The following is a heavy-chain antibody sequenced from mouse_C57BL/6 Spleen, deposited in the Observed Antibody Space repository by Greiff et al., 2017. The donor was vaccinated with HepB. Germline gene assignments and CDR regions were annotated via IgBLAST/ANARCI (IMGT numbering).Heavy chain of an antibody. D-gene: IGHD2-2*01. CDR1: GFTFSDYG. V-gene: IGHV5-17*01. CDR3: ARWGDYGYVYYVDY. Sequence: EVKVVESGGGLVKPGGSLKLSCAASGFTFSDYGMHWVRQAPEKGLEWVAYISSGSSTIYYADTVKGRFTISRDNAKNTLFLQMTSLRSEAPAMYYCARWGDYGYVYYVDYWSQGTTLTVSS. J-gene: IGHJ2*01. CDR2: ISSGSSTI.